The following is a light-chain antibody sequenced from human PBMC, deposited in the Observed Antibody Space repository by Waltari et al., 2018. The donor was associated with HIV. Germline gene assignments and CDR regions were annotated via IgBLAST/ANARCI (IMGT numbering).Light chain of an antibody. J-gene: IGKJ4*01. CDR1: QAISDY. Sequence: DIQMTQSPSSLSASVGDTITITCRASQAISDYLNWYQQKPGRAPKLIIYAATNLQRGVASRFSATRSGTDFTLTIDRLQPEDLATYYCQQSYTMPLTFGGGT. CDR2: AAT. V-gene: IGKV1-39*01. CDR3: QQSYTMPLT.